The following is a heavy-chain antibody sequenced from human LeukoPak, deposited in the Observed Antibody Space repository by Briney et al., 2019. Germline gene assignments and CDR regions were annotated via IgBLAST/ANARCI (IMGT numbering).Heavy chain of an antibody. J-gene: IGHJ4*02. Sequence: ASVKVSCKASGGTFSSYAISWVRQAPGQGLEWMGGIIPIFGTANYAQKFQGRVTITTDESTSTAYMELSSLRSEDTAVYYCARDCSSTSCRPLWGQGNLVTVSS. CDR1: GGTFSSYA. V-gene: IGHV1-69*05. CDR2: IIPIFGTA. D-gene: IGHD2-2*01. CDR3: ARDCSSTSCRPL.